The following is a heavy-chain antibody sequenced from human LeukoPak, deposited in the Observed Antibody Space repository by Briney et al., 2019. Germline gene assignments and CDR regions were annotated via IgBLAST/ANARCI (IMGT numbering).Heavy chain of an antibody. CDR1: GGSFSGYY. CDR3: ARRLYYYGSGSYPQSQFDY. Sequence: SETLSLTCAVYGGSFSGYYWSWIRQPPGKGLEWIGEINHSGSTNYNPSLKSRVTISVDTSKNQFSLKLSSVTAADTAVYYCARRLYYYGSGSYPQSQFDYWGQGTLVTVSS. CDR2: INHSGST. D-gene: IGHD3-10*01. J-gene: IGHJ4*02. V-gene: IGHV4-34*01.